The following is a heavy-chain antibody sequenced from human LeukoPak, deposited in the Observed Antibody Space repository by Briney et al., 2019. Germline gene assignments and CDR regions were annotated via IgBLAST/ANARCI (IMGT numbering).Heavy chain of an antibody. CDR2: IYYSGST. CDR3: ARESYRYTAVSFDY. Sequence: SETLSLTCTVSGDSISSNNYYWGWIRQPPGKGLEWLGSIYYSGSTHYTPSLKSRVTISVDTSKNQFSLKLTSVTAADTAVYYCARESYRYTAVSFDYWGQGTLVTVSS. V-gene: IGHV4-39*07. CDR1: GDSISSNNYY. D-gene: IGHD3-16*02. J-gene: IGHJ4*02.